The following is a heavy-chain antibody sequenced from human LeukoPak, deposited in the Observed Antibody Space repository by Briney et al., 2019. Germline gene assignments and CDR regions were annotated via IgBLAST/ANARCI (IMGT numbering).Heavy chain of an antibody. Sequence: SETLSLTCTVSGGSFSSYYWSWIRQPPGQGLEWMGWIYYSGSTNYNPSLKSRVTISVDTSKNQFSLKLSSVTAADTAVYYCARRGYGSGSYYEHFFDYWGQGTLVTVSS. J-gene: IGHJ4*02. CDR2: IYYSGST. CDR1: GGSFSSYY. CDR3: ARRGYGSGSYYEHFFDY. D-gene: IGHD3-10*01. V-gene: IGHV4-59*08.